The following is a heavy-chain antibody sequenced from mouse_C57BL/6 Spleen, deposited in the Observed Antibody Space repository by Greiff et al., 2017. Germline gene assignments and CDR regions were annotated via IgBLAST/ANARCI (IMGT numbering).Heavy chain of an antibody. CDR1: GYTFTSYW. CDR3: ANIYYGNYVEDAMDY. V-gene: IGHV1-64*01. Sequence: QVQLKESGAELVKPGASVKLSCKASGYTFTSYWMHWVKQRPGQGLEWIGMIHPNSGSTNYNEKFKSKATLTVDKSSSTAYMQLSSLTSEDSAVYYCANIYYGNYVEDAMDYWGQGTSVTVSS. CDR2: IHPNSGST. D-gene: IGHD2-1*01. J-gene: IGHJ4*01.